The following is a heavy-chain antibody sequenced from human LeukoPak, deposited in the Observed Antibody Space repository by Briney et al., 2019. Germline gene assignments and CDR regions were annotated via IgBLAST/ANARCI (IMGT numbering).Heavy chain of an antibody. J-gene: IGHJ5*02. CDR3: ARDLRDIVATKAGNWFDP. V-gene: IGHV3-30*02. CDR1: GFTFSDYS. CDR2: IRYDGNNK. D-gene: IGHD5-12*01. Sequence: PGGSLRLSCAASGFTFSDYSMHWVRQAPGKGLNWVAFIRYDGNNKYYADSVKGRFTISRDNSKNMLYLEMNSLRAEDTAVYYCARDLRDIVATKAGNWFDPWGQGTLVTVSS.